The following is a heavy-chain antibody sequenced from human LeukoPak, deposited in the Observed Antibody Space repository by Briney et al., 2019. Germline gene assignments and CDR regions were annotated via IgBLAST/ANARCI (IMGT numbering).Heavy chain of an antibody. Sequence: GGSLRLSCAASGFTFSSYAMHWVRQAPGKGPEWVAVISYDGSNKYYADSVKGRFTISRDNSKNTLYLQMNSLRAEDTAVYYCARVFHDYGDYWGQGTLVTVSS. CDR1: GFTFSSYA. V-gene: IGHV3-30-3*01. CDR3: ARVFHDYGDY. J-gene: IGHJ4*02. CDR2: ISYDGSNK. D-gene: IGHD4-17*01.